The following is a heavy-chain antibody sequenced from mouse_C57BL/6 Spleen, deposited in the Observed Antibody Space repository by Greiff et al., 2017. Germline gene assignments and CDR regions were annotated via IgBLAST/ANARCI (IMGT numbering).Heavy chain of an antibody. V-gene: IGHV5-17*01. CDR2: ISSGSSTI. D-gene: IGHD2-1*01. CDR1: GFTFSDYG. CDR3: ARDYGSVWDFDV. J-gene: IGHJ1*03. Sequence: EVKLVESGGGLVKPGGSLKLSCAASGFTFSDYGMHWVRQAPEKGLEWVAYISSGSSTIYYADTVKGRFTISRDNAKNTLFLQMTSLRSEDTAMYYCARDYGSVWDFDVWGTGTTVTVSS.